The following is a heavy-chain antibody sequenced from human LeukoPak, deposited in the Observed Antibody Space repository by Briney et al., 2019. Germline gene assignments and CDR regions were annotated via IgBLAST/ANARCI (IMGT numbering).Heavy chain of an antibody. CDR3: AKEGVFERDDAFDI. Sequence: PGGSLRLSCAVSGFTLGGYWMTWVRQAPGKGLEWVSAISGSGGSTYYADSVKGRFTISRDNSKNTLYLQMNSLRAEDTAVYYCAKEGVFERDDAFDIWGQGTMVTVSS. J-gene: IGHJ3*02. D-gene: IGHD3-3*01. CDR2: ISGSGGST. V-gene: IGHV3-23*01. CDR1: GFTLGGYW.